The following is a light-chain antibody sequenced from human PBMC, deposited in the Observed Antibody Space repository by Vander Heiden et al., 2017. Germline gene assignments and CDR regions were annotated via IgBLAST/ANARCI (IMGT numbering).Light chain of an antibody. V-gene: IGKV1-27*01. J-gene: IGKJ1*01. CDR1: KDIRKY. Sequence: DIQLTQSPPCLSASLRDRVSISCRASKDIRKYLAWYQQKPGKVPEVLIYPASTLQSGVPARFSGSGSGTDFTLTISSLQPEDVATYYCQQDNSVPHTFGQGTKVEVK. CDR2: PAS. CDR3: QQDNSVPHT.